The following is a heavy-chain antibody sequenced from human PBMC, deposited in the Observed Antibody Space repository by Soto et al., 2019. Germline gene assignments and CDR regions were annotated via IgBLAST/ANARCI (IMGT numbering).Heavy chain of an antibody. V-gene: IGHV6-1*01. CDR2: TYYRSKWYY. CDR3: ARGEQYSGRIFDY. J-gene: IGHJ4*01. Sequence: SQTLSLTCAITGDSVSSNSAGWSWVRQSPSRGLEWLGRTYYRSKWYYEYAVSVRGRITINPDTSKNQYSLQLNSVTPEDAAVYFCARGEQYSGRIFDYWGQGTLVTV. D-gene: IGHD1-26*01. CDR1: GDSVSSNSAG.